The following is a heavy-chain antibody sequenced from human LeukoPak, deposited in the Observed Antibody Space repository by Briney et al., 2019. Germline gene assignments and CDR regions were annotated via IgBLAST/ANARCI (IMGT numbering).Heavy chain of an antibody. CDR3: AADSSSFWFDP. J-gene: IGHJ5*02. D-gene: IGHD6-13*01. CDR2: IYYSGST. Sequence: SETLSPTCTVSGGSISSYYWSWIRQPPGKGLEWIGYIYYSGSTNYNPSLKSRVTISVDTSKNQFSLKLSSVTAADTAVYYCAADSSSFWFDPWGQGTLVTVSS. V-gene: IGHV4-59*01. CDR1: GGSISSYY.